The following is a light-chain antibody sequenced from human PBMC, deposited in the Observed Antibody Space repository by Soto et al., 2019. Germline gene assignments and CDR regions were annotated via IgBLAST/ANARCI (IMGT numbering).Light chain of an antibody. CDR1: QSVSSSY. Sequence: EIVLTQSPGTLSLSPGERATLSCRASQSVSSSYLAWYQQKPGQAPRLLIYGASSRATGIPARFSGSGSGTDFTLTISRLEPEDFAVYYCQKYGSPPGTFGQGTKVEIK. CDR3: QKYGSPPGT. V-gene: IGKV3-20*01. J-gene: IGKJ1*01. CDR2: GAS.